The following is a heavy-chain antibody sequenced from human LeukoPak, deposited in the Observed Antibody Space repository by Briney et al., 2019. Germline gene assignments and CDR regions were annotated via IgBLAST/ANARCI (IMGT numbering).Heavy chain of an antibody. CDR1: GGSISSGSYY. V-gene: IGHV4-61*02. CDR2: IYTSGST. J-gene: IGHJ4*02. D-gene: IGHD3-3*01. Sequence: SSQTLSLTCTVSGGSISSGSYYWSWIRQPAGKGLEWIGRIYTSGSTNYNPSLKSRVTISVDTSKNQFSLKLSSVTAADTAVYYCARGGHDFWSGYHDYWGQGTLVTVSS. CDR3: ARGGHDFWSGYHDY.